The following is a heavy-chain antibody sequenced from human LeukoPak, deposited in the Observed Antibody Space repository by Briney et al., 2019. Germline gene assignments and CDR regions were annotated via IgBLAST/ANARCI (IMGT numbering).Heavy chain of an antibody. V-gene: IGHV3-23*01. Sequence: PGGSLRLSCAASGFTFSSYAMSWVRQAPGKGLEWVSAISGSGGSTYYADSVKGRFTISRDNSKNTLYLQMNSLRAEDTAVYYCARLYYYDSSGLEHWGQGTLVTVSS. CDR3: ARLYYYDSSGLEH. CDR1: GFTFSSYA. D-gene: IGHD3-22*01. J-gene: IGHJ4*02. CDR2: ISGSGGST.